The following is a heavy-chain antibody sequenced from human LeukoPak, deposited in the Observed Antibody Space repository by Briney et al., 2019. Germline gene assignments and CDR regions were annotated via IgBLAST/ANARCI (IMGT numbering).Heavy chain of an antibody. V-gene: IGHV1-2*06. CDR3: ARSLPSWPASMYYFDY. CDR2: INPNRGGT. D-gene: IGHD2-2*01. CDR1: GYTFTGYY. Sequence: ASVKVSCKASGYTFTGYYMHWVRQAPGQGLEWMGRINPNRGGTNYAQKFQGRVTMTRDTSISTAYMELSRLRSDDTAVYYCARSLPSWPASMYYFDYWGQGTLVTVSS. J-gene: IGHJ4*02.